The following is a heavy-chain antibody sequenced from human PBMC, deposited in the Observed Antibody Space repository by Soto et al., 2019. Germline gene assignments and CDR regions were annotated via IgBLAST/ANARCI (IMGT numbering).Heavy chain of an antibody. CDR2: IYHSGST. CDR1: GYSISSGYY. Sequence: SETLSLTCAVSGYSISSGYYWGWIRQPPGKGLEWIGSIYHSGSTYYNPSLKNRVTISGDTSKNQFSLKLSSVTAADTAVYYCARECGGDCYTVGYYYYGMDVWGQGTTVTVSS. D-gene: IGHD2-21*02. CDR3: ARECGGDCYTVGYYYYGMDV. V-gene: IGHV4-38-2*02. J-gene: IGHJ6*02.